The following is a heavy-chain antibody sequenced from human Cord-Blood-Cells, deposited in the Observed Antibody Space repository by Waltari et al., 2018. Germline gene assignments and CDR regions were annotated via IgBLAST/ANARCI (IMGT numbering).Heavy chain of an antibody. CDR3: TTAGRQQLVLLGWFDP. V-gene: IGHV3-15*01. Sequence: EVQLVGSGGGLVKPGGSLRLSCAASGFTFSIAWMSWGRQAPGKGLEWVGGITRNTDGGTTNYAAPVTGRFTISRDDSKITLYLQMNSLKTEDTAVYYCTTAGRQQLVLLGWFDPWGQGTLVTVSS. CDR1: GFTFSIAW. D-gene: IGHD6-13*01. CDR2: ITRNTDGGTT. J-gene: IGHJ5*02.